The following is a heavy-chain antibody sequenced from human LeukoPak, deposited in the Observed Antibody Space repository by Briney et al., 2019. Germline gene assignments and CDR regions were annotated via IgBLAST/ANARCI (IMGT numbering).Heavy chain of an antibody. CDR1: GGSFSRYY. Sequence: SETLSLTCAVYGGSFSRYYWSWIRQPPGKGLEWIGEINHSGSTNYNPSLKSRVTISVDKSKNQFFLKLTSVTAADTAVYYCARGTTVVTPRYWYFDLWGRGTLVTVSS. J-gene: IGHJ2*01. V-gene: IGHV4-34*01. D-gene: IGHD4-23*01. CDR3: ARGTTVVTPRYWYFDL. CDR2: INHSGST.